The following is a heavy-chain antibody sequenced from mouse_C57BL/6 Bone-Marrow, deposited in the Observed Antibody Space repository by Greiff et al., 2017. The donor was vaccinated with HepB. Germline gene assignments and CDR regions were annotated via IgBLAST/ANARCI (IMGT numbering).Heavy chain of an antibody. CDR3: ARLLFWYFDV. Sequence: EVQLVESGGGLVKPGGSLKLSCAASGFTFSSYAMSWVRQTPEKRLEWVATISDGGSYTYYPDNVKGRVTISRDNAKNNLYLQMSHLKSEDTAMYYCARLLFWYFDVWGTGTTVTVSS. V-gene: IGHV5-4*01. CDR2: ISDGGSYT. J-gene: IGHJ1*03. CDR1: GFTFSSYA.